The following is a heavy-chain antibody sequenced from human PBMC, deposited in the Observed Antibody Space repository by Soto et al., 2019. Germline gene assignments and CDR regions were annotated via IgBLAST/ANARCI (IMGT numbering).Heavy chain of an antibody. D-gene: IGHD6-19*01. J-gene: IGHJ4*02. V-gene: IGHV3-33*01. Sequence: QVQLVESGGGVVQPGRSLRLSCAASGFTFSSYGMHWVRQAPGKGLEWAAVIWYDGSNKYYADSVKGRFTISRDNSKNTLYLQMNSLRAEDTAVYYCASLTTYSSGWPFDYWGQGTLVTVSS. CDR1: GFTFSSYG. CDR3: ASLTTYSSGWPFDY. CDR2: IWYDGSNK.